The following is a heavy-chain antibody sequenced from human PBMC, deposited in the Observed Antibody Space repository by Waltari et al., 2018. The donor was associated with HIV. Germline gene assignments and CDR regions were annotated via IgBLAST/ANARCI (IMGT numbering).Heavy chain of an antibody. J-gene: IGHJ5*02. Sequence: EVQLVESGGGLVQPGGSLRLSCAASGFTFSSYRMNWVRQAPGKGLEWVSYISSSSSTIYYADSVKGRFTISRDNAKNSLYLQMNSLRDEDTAVYYCARDRTAVATSAPRGFDPWGQGTLVTVSS. CDR3: ARDRTAVATSAPRGFDP. CDR1: GFTFSSYR. D-gene: IGHD6-19*01. CDR2: ISSSSSTI. V-gene: IGHV3-48*02.